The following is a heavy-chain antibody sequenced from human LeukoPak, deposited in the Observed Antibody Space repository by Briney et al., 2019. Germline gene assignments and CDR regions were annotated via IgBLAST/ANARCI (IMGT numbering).Heavy chain of an antibody. CDR2: IYYSGST. V-gene: IGHV4-59*01. CDR1: GGSISSYY. Sequence: PSETLSLTCTVSGGSISSYYWSWIRQPPGKGLEWIGYIYYSGSTNYNPSLKSRVTISVDTSKNQFSLKLSSVTAADTAVYYWGRGAGDYYGSGADTFDIWGQGTMVTVSS. J-gene: IGHJ3*02. D-gene: IGHD3-10*01. CDR3: GRGAGDYYGSGADTFDI.